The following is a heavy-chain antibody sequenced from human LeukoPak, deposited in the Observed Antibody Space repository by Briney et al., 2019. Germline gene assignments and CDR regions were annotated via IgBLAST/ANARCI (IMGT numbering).Heavy chain of an antibody. Sequence: PGGSLRLSCAASGFTFSSYAMSWVRQAPGKGLEWVSAISGSGDSTYYADSVRGRFTISRDNSRNTMYLQMNSLRVEDAAVYYCAKAPVTSCRGAFCYPFDSWGQGTLVTVSS. CDR1: GFTFSSYA. CDR2: ISGSGDST. D-gene: IGHD2-15*01. V-gene: IGHV3-23*01. J-gene: IGHJ4*02. CDR3: AKAPVTSCRGAFCYPFDS.